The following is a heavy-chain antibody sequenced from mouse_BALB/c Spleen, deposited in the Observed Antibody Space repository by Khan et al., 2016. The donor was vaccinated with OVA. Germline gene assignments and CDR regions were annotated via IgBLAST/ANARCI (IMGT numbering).Heavy chain of an antibody. CDR1: GYTFTDYA. D-gene: IGHD1-1*02. Sequence: QVQLKPSGAELVRPGVSVKISCKGSGYTFTDYAMHWVKQSHAKSLEWIGVISTYYGDADYNQKFQGKASMTVAKSSSTAYMALARLPSEDSAVYYCTRGGRFAYWGQGTLVTVSA. CDR2: ISTYYGDA. J-gene: IGHJ3*01. V-gene: IGHV1S137*01. CDR3: TRGGRFAY.